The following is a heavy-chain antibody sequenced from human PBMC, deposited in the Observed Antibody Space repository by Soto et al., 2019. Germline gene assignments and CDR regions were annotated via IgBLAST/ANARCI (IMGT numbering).Heavy chain of an antibody. CDR1: GGSISSGGYY. CDR3: ARAPCSGGSCYFDY. Sequence: SETLSLTCTVSGGSISSGGYYWSWNRQHPGKGLEWIGYIYYSGSTYYNPSLKSRVTISVDTSKNQFSLKLSSVTAADTAVYYCARAPCSGGSCYFDYWGQGTLVTVSS. V-gene: IGHV4-31*03. J-gene: IGHJ4*02. CDR2: IYYSGST. D-gene: IGHD2-15*01.